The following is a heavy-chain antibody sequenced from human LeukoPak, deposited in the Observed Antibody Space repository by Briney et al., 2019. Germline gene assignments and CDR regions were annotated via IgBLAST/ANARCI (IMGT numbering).Heavy chain of an antibody. CDR1: GFTFSSYG. CDR3: ARERHCSSTSCYFDY. Sequence: GGSLRLSCAASGFTFSSYGISWVRQAPGQGLEWMGWISAYNGNTNYAQKLQGRVTMTTDTSTSAAYMELRSLRSDDTAVYYCARERHCSSTSCYFDYWGQGTLVTVSS. V-gene: IGHV1-18*01. CDR2: ISAYNGNT. J-gene: IGHJ4*02. D-gene: IGHD2-2*01.